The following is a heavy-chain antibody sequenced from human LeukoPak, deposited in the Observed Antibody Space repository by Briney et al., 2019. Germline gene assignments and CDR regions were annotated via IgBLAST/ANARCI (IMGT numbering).Heavy chain of an antibody. J-gene: IGHJ4*02. CDR3: ARGGGYYPIDY. D-gene: IGHD2-15*01. CDR1: GFTVNSNY. Sequence: GGSLRLSCAASGFTVNSNYMNWVRQAPGKGLEWVSVLYSDGRTYYADSVKGRFTISRDTSKNTLYLQVNSLRAEDTAVYYCARGGGYYPIDYWGQGTLVTVSS. V-gene: IGHV3-53*01. CDR2: LYSDGRT.